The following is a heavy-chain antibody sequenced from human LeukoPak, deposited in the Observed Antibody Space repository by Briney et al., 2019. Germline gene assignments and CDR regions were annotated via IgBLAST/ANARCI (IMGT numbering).Heavy chain of an antibody. J-gene: IGHJ4*02. CDR2: ISGSGGST. CDR1: GFTFSSYA. V-gene: IGHV3-23*01. Sequence: GGSLRLSCAASGFTFSSYAMSWVRQAPGKGLEWASAISGSGGSTYYADSVKGRFTISRDNSKNTLYLQMNSLRAEDTAVYYCAKAGLAAIVFYFDYWGQGTLVTVSS. D-gene: IGHD2-15*01. CDR3: AKAGLAAIVFYFDY.